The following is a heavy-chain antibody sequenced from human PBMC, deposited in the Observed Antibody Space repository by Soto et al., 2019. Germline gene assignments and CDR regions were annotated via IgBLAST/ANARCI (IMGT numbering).Heavy chain of an antibody. CDR3: ARTLWFGELSLGYYYYYGMDV. V-gene: IGHV1-69*13. CDR2: IIPIFGTA. Sequence: GASVKVSCKASGGTFSSYANSWVRQAPGQGLEWMGGIIPIFGTANYAQKFQGRVTITADESTSTAYMELSSLRSEDTAVYYCARTLWFGELSLGYYYYYGMDVWGQGTTVTVSS. J-gene: IGHJ6*02. D-gene: IGHD3-10*01. CDR1: GGTFSSYA.